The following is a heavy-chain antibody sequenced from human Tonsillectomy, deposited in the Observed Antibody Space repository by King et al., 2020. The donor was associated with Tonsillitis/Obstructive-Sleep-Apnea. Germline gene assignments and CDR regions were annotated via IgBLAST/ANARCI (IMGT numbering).Heavy chain of an antibody. CDR2: IYYSGRT. J-gene: IGHJ6*03. Sequence: QLQESGPGLVKPSETLSLTCTVSGGSISSSSYYWGWIRQPPGKGLEWIGSIYYSGRTYYNPSLKSRVTISVDTSKNQFSLKLSSVTAADTAVYYCARPNDYYYYYMDVWGKGTTVTISS. V-gene: IGHV4-39*01. CDR1: GGSISSSSYY. CDR3: ARPNDYYYYYMDV.